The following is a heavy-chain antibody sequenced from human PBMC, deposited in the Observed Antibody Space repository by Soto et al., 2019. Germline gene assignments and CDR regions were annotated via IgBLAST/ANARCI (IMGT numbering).Heavy chain of an antibody. CDR2: IIPILGIA. Sequence: QVQLVQSGAEVKKPGSSVKVSCKASGGTFSSYTISGVRQAPGQGLEWMGRIIPILGIANYAQKFQGRVTITADKSTSTAYMELSSLRSEDTAVYYCASLRGSGSYYIYWGQGTLVTVSS. CDR3: ASLRGSGSYYIY. J-gene: IGHJ4*02. D-gene: IGHD3-10*01. CDR1: GGTFSSYT. V-gene: IGHV1-69*02.